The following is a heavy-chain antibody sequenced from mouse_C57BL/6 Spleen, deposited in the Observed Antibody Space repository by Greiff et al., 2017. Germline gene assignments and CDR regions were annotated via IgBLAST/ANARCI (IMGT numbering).Heavy chain of an antibody. D-gene: IGHD1-1*01. CDR2: IDPEDGDT. CDR1: GFNIKDYY. J-gene: IGHJ1*03. Sequence: EVQLQQSGAELVRPGASVKLSCTASGFNIKDYYMHWVKQRPEQGLEWIGRIDPEDGDTEYAPKFQGKATMTADTSSNTAYLQLSSLTSEDPAVYSCTTQTRILYYDGSSYDGYFDVWGTGTTVTVSS. CDR3: TTQTRILYYDGSSYDGYFDV. V-gene: IGHV14-1*01.